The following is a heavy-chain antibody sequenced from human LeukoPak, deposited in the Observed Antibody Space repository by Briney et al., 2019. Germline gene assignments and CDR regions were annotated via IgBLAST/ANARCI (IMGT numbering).Heavy chain of an antibody. V-gene: IGHV3-23*01. CDR1: GFTFSSYA. D-gene: IGHD3-22*01. Sequence: GRSLRLSCAASGFTFSSYAMSWVRQAPGKGLEWVSAISGSGGSAYYADSVKGRFTISRDNSKNTLYLQMNSLRAEDTAVYYCAKDLYMSTMIVVVMDYWGQGTLVTVSS. CDR3: AKDLYMSTMIVVVMDY. CDR2: ISGSGGSA. J-gene: IGHJ4*02.